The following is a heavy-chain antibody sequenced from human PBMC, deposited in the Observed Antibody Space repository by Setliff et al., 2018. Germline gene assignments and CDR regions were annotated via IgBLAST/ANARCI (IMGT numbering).Heavy chain of an antibody. D-gene: IGHD1-20*01. Sequence: ASVKVSCKASGYTFTNYAIHWVRQAPGQRPEWMGWINTGNANTKYSQKFQGRVTITRDASASTAYMELSSLRSEDTALYYCARYNWNTNWFDPWGQGTLVTVSS. CDR1: GYTFTNYA. CDR3: ARYNWNTNWFDP. CDR2: INTGNANT. V-gene: IGHV1-3*04. J-gene: IGHJ5*02.